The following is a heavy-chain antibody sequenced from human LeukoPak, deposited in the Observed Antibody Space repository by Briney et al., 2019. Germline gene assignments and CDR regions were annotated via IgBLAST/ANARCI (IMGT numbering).Heavy chain of an antibody. J-gene: IGHJ4*02. CDR2: ISGDGGTT. CDR3: ARVATTAYFDY. CDR1: GFTFSSSW. V-gene: IGHV3-74*01. Sequence: PGGSLRLSCAASGFTFSSSWMHWVRQAPGKGLVWVSHISGDGGTTRYADSVKGRFTISRDNSKNTLYLQMNSLRAEDTAVYYCARVATTAYFDYWGQGTLVTVSS. D-gene: IGHD4-17*01.